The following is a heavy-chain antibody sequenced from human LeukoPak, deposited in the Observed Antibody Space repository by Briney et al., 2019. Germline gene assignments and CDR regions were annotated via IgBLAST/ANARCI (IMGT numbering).Heavy chain of an antibody. V-gene: IGHV4-31*03. CDR2: IYYSGST. CDR1: GGSISSGGYY. Sequence: SETLSLTCTVSGGSISSGGYYWSWIRQHRGKGLEWVGYIYYSGSTYYNPSLKSRVTISVDTSKNQFSLKLSSVTAADTAVYYCARERIAEPNAFDYWGQGTLVTVSS. CDR3: ARERIAEPNAFDY. J-gene: IGHJ4*02. D-gene: IGHD6-13*01.